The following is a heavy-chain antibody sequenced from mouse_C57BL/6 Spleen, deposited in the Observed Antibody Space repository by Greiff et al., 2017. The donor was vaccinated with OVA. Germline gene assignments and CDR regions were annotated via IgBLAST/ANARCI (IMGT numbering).Heavy chain of an antibody. J-gene: IGHJ1*03. CDR2: INPNNGGT. V-gene: IGHV1-26*01. CDR3: ARSIDADWYFDV. CDR1: GYTFTDYY. Sequence: VQLQQSGPELVKPGASVKISCKASGYTFTDYYMNWVKQSHGKSLEWIGDINPNNGGTSYNQKFKGKATLTVDKSSSTAYMELRSLTSEDSAVYYCARSIDADWYFDVWGTGTTVTVSS.